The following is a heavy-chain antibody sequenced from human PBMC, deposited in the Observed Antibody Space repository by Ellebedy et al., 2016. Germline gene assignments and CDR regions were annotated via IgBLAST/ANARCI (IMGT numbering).Heavy chain of an antibody. Sequence: GGSLRLXXAASGFTFSSYAMSWVRQAPGKGLEWVSAISGSGGSTYYADSVKGRFTISRDNSKNTLYLQMNSLRAEDTAVYYCAKALRYSSPRDAFDIWGQGTMVTVSS. J-gene: IGHJ3*02. D-gene: IGHD6-13*01. V-gene: IGHV3-23*01. CDR1: GFTFSSYA. CDR3: AKALRYSSPRDAFDI. CDR2: ISGSGGST.